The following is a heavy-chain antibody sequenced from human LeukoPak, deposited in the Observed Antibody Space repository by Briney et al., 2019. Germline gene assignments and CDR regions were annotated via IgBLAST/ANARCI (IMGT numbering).Heavy chain of an antibody. D-gene: IGHD1-14*01. J-gene: IGHJ4*02. CDR2: IAYDGSRA. CDR1: GFAFGGNG. CDR3: TRYNNDHFDY. Sequence: GGSLRLSCAGSGFAFGGNGMHWFRQTPGKGLEWVAVIAYDGSRAFYADSVKGRFTISRDNSKNTMSVKMDDLRAEDTAVYYCTRYNNDHFDYWGQGTLVTVSS. V-gene: IGHV3-33*01.